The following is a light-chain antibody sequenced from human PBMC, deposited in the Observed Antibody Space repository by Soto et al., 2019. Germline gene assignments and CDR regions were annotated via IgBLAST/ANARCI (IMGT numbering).Light chain of an antibody. CDR1: QSISSW. V-gene: IGKV1-5*01. CDR2: DAS. Sequence: EIQMTQSPSTLSASVGDRVTITCRASQSISSWLAWYQQKPGKAPKLLIYDASSLESGVPSRFSGSGSGTEFTLTISSLQPDDFATYYCQQYNSYLWTFGQGTKVEIK. CDR3: QQYNSYLWT. J-gene: IGKJ1*01.